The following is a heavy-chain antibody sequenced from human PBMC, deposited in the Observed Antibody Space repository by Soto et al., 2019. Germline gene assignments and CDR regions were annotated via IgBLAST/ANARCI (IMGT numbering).Heavy chain of an antibody. J-gene: IGHJ5*02. D-gene: IGHD3-10*01. CDR1: GYTFTSYA. CDR2: INAGNGNT. Sequence: ASVTVSCKASGYTFTSYAMHWVRQAPGQRLEWMGWINAGNGNTKYSQKFQGRVTITRDTSASTAYMELSSLRSEDTAVYYCARSPTMVRGVTPNWFDPWGQGTLVTVSS. CDR3: ARSPTMVRGVTPNWFDP. V-gene: IGHV1-3*01.